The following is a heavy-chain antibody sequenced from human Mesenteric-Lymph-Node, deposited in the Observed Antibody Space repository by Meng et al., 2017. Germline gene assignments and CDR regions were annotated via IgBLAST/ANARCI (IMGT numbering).Heavy chain of an antibody. J-gene: IGHJ5*01. Sequence: GEFLKTSCVASGITFSTHWMSWVRQASGKGQEWVANIKQDGSEKYHVDSVKGRFTISRDNAKNSLYLQMNSLRAEDTAVYYCARRASSGYLFRNWFDPWGQGTLVTVSS. CDR3: ARRASSGYLFRNWFDP. D-gene: IGHD3-22*01. V-gene: IGHV3-7*01. CDR2: IKQDGSEK. CDR1: GITFSTHW.